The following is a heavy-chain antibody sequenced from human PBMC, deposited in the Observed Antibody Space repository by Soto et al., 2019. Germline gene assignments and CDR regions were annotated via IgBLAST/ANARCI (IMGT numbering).Heavy chain of an antibody. D-gene: IGHD4-17*01. CDR3: ARAQPDSNDYGDSAPTWFDP. CDR1: GGTFSSYA. CDR2: IIPIFGTA. J-gene: IGHJ5*02. V-gene: IGHV1-69*06. Sequence: SVKVSCTASGGTFSSYAISWVRQATGQGLEWMGGIIPIFGTATYAQKFQGRVTITADNYTSAAYMELSSLRSEDTAVYYCARAQPDSNDYGDSAPTWFDPWGQGTLVTVSS.